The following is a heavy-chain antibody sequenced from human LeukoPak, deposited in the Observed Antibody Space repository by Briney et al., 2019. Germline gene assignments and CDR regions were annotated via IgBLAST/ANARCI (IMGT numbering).Heavy chain of an antibody. V-gene: IGHV3-21*01. CDR1: GFTFSSYS. J-gene: IGHJ5*02. CDR3: ARDQVHSIFGVENIGGWFDP. Sequence: PGGSLRLSCAASGFTFSSYSMNWVRQAPGKGLEWVSSISSSSSYIYYADSVKGRFTISRDNAKNSLYLQMNSLRAEDTAVYYCARDQVHSIFGVENIGGWFDPWGQGTLVTVSS. CDR2: ISSSSSYI. D-gene: IGHD3-3*01.